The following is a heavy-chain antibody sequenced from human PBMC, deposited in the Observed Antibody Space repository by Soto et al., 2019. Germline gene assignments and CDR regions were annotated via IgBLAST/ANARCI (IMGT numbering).Heavy chain of an antibody. Sequence: GGSLRLSCAASGFTFSSYEMNWVRQAPGKGLEWVSYISSSGSTIYYADSVKGRFTISRDNAKNSLYLQMNSLRAEDTAVYYCARERYSSTWTPGGFDPWGQGTLVTVSS. V-gene: IGHV3-48*03. J-gene: IGHJ5*02. D-gene: IGHD6-13*01. CDR2: ISSSGSTI. CDR1: GFTFSSYE. CDR3: ARERYSSTWTPGGFDP.